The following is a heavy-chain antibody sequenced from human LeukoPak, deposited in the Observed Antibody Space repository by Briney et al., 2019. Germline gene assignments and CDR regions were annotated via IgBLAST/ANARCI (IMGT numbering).Heavy chain of an antibody. CDR1: GYTLTELS. CDR2: FGPEDGET. Sequence: ASVKVSCKVSGYTLTELSMHWVRQAPGKGLEWMGGFGPEDGETIYAQKFQGRVTMTEDTSTDTAYMELSSLRSEDTAVYYCARANSSGWYLAEYFQHWGQGRLVSVSS. D-gene: IGHD6-19*01. CDR3: ARANSSGWYLAEYFQH. V-gene: IGHV1-24*01. J-gene: IGHJ1*01.